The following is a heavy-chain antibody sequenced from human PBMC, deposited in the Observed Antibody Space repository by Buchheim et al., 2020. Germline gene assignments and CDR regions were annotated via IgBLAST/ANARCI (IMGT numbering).Heavy chain of an antibody. D-gene: IGHD2-2*01. CDR1: GGSISSGGYY. CDR2: IYYSGST. Sequence: QVQLQESGPGLVKPSQTLSLTCTVSGGSISSGGYYWSWIRQHPGKGLEGIGYIYYSGSTYYNPSLKSRVTISVDTSKNQFSLKLSSVTAADTAVYYCARVPADYCSSTSCYVPDGMDVWGQGTT. V-gene: IGHV4-31*03. CDR3: ARVPADYCSSTSCYVPDGMDV. J-gene: IGHJ6*02.